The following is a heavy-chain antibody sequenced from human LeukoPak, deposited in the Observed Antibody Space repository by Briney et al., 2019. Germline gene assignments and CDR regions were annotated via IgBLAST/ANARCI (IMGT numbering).Heavy chain of an antibody. CDR2: INHSGST. Sequence: SETLSLTCAVYGGSFSGYYWSWIRQPPGKGLEWIREINHSGSTNYNPSLKSRVTISVDTSKNQFSLKLSSVTAADTAVYYCARGRKDGSVFWGHDYWGQGTLVTVSS. CDR3: ARGRKDGSVFWGHDY. V-gene: IGHV4-34*01. D-gene: IGHD3-10*01. CDR1: GGSFSGYY. J-gene: IGHJ4*02.